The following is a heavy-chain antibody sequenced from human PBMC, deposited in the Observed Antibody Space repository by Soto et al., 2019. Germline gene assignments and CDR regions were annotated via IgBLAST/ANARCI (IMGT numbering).Heavy chain of an antibody. D-gene: IGHD6-13*01. J-gene: IGHJ4*02. V-gene: IGHV4-39*01. Sequence: QLQLQESGPGVVEPSETLSLTCTVSGGSISSSSYYWGWIRQPPGKGLEWIGSIYYSGSTYYNPSLKSRVTISVDTSKNQFSLKLSSVTAADTAVYYCATYSSSWYVVYWGQGTLVTVSS. CDR1: GGSISSSSYY. CDR3: ATYSSSWYVVY. CDR2: IYYSGST.